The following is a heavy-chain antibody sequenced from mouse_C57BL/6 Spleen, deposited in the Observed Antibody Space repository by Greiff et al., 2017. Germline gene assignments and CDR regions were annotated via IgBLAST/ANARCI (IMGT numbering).Heavy chain of an antibody. V-gene: IGHV1-64*01. CDR3: AREGLRRGGFAY. CDR1: GYTFTSYW. D-gene: IGHD2-2*01. CDR2: IHPNSGST. Sequence: QVQLQQPGAELVKPGASVKLSCKASGYTFTSYWMHWVKQRPGQGLEWIGMIHPNSGSTNYNEKFKSKATLTVDKSSSTAYMQLSSLTSEDSAGYYCAREGLRRGGFAYWGQGTLVTVSA. J-gene: IGHJ3*01.